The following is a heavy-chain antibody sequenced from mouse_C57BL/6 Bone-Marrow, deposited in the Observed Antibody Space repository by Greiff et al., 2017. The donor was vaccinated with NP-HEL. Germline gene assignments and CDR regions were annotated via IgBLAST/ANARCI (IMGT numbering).Heavy chain of an antibody. V-gene: IGHV1-59*01. CDR2: IDPSDSYT. CDR1: GYTFTSYW. Sequence: QVQLQQPGAELVRPGTSVKLSCKASGYTFTSYWMHWVKQRPGQGLEWIGVIDPSDSYTNYNQKFKGKATLTVDTSSSTAYMQLSSLTSEDSAVYYCARSPGYEAPYYYAMDYWGQGTSVTVSS. CDR3: ARSPGYEAPYYYAMDY. J-gene: IGHJ4*01. D-gene: IGHD2-2*01.